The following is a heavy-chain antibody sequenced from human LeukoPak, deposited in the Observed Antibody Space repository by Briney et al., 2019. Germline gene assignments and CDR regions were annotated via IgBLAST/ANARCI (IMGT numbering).Heavy chain of an antibody. CDR2: IYPGDSHT. CDR1: GYSFLNYW. V-gene: IGHV5-51*01. D-gene: IGHD2-2*02. J-gene: IGHJ5*02. CDR3: ARGPYAYTSSATLGSYNWFDP. Sequence: GESLKISCKGSGYSFLNYWIGWVRQMPGKGLEWMGIIYPGDSHTRYSPSFQDQVTISVDKSISTAYLQWSSLKASDTAMYYCARGPYAYTSSATLGSYNWFDPWGQGSLVTVSP.